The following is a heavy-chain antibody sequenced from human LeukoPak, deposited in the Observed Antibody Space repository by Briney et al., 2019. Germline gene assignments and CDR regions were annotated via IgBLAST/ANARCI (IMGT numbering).Heavy chain of an antibody. J-gene: IGHJ6*02. Sequence: GGSLRLSCAASGFTVSSNYMSWVRQAPGKGLEWVSVIYSGGSTYYADSVKGRFTISRHNSKNTLYLQMNSLRAEDTAVYYCASAGGLPDYYYYYYGMDVWGQGTTVTVSS. D-gene: IGHD1-14*01. V-gene: IGHV3-53*01. CDR2: IYSGGST. CDR3: ASAGGLPDYYYYYYGMDV. CDR1: GFTVSSNY.